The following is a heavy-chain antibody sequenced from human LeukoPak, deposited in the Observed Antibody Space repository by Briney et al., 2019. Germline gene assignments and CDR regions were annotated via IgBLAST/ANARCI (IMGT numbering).Heavy chain of an antibody. CDR3: ASYSGCSGGSCYSVNFGRYAFDI. D-gene: IGHD2-15*01. J-gene: IGHJ3*02. V-gene: IGHV1-18*01. CDR2: ISAYNGNT. Sequence: ASVKVSCKASGYTFTSYGISWVRQAPGQGLEWMGWISAYNGNTNYAQKLQGRVTMTTDTSTSTAYMELRSLRSDDTAVYYCASYSGCSGGSCYSVNFGRYAFDIWGQGTMVTVSS. CDR1: GYTFTSYG.